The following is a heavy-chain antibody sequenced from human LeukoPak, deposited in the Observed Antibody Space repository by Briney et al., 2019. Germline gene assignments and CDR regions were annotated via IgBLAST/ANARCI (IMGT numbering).Heavy chain of an antibody. CDR1: GGSIISYY. CDR3: ARVGGGYATFDY. V-gene: IGHV4-59*01. D-gene: IGHD5-12*01. CDR2: IYYSGST. Sequence: KPSETLSLTCTVYGGSIISYYWSWIRQPPGKGLEWVGYIYYSGSTNYNPSLKSRVTISVDTPKNQFSSKLSSVTAADTAVYYCARVGGGYATFDYWGQGTLVTVSS. J-gene: IGHJ4*02.